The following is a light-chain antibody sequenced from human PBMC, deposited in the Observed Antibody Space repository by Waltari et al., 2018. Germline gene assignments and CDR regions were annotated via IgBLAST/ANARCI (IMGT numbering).Light chain of an antibody. V-gene: IGKV1-5*03. Sequence: DIQMTQSPSTLSASVGDRVTITCRASQSISNWLAWYQQKPGKAPKPLLYKASTLESGVPSRFSGSGSGTEFTLTISSLQPDDFATYYFQQYNSDSLLTFGGGTKVEI. CDR3: QQYNSDSLLT. CDR1: QSISNW. J-gene: IGKJ4*01. CDR2: KAS.